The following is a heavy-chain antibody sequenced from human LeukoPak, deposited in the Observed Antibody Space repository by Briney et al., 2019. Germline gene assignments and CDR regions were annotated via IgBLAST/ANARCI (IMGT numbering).Heavy chain of an antibody. J-gene: IGHJ4*02. CDR2: ISGSGGST. Sequence: RGSLRLSCAASGFTFSSYAMSWVRQAPGKGLEWVSAISGSGGSTYYADSVKGRFTISRDNSKNTLYLQMNSLRAEDTAVYYCAKEEQWLVRGDKGFDYWGQGTLVTVSS. CDR1: GFTFSSYA. V-gene: IGHV3-23*01. CDR3: AKEEQWLVRGDKGFDY. D-gene: IGHD6-19*01.